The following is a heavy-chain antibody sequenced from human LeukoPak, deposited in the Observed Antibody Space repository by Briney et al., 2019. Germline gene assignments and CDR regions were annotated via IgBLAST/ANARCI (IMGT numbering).Heavy chain of an antibody. CDR3: AKDPVRYNYGFAFDT. Sequence: PGGSLRLSCAASGFPFTTYRIIWVRQAPGRGLEWVSSVTGSGDNSYHAESVKGRFTVSRDNSKNTVYLEMSGLRVEDTAIYYCAKDPVRYNYGFAFDTWGQGTQVTVSS. J-gene: IGHJ4*02. CDR2: VTGSGDNS. V-gene: IGHV3-23*01. CDR1: GFPFTTYR. D-gene: IGHD1-1*01.